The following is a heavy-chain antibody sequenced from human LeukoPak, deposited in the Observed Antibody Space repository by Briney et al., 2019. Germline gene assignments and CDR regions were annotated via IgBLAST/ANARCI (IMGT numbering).Heavy chain of an antibody. D-gene: IGHD3-22*01. V-gene: IGHV3-15*07. CDR1: GFTFSNAW. Sequence: GGSLRLSCATSGFTFSNAWMNWVRQAPGKGLEWVGRIRSNSDGGTIDYAAPVIGRFALSREDSKNTLYLQMNRLQTEDTAVYYCATDFYDTTWGQGTLVTVSS. CDR3: ATDFYDTT. CDR2: IRSNSDGGTI. J-gene: IGHJ5*02.